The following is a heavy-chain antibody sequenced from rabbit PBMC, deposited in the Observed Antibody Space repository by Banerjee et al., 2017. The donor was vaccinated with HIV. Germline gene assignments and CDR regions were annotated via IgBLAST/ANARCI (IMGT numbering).Heavy chain of an antibody. CDR2: IYPGYGTT. CDR1: GIDFSYYG. Sequence: QEQLVESGGGLVPLGGSLKLSCKVSGIDFSYYGISWVRQAPGKGLEWIAYIYPGYGTTDYATWVNGRFTISSHNAQNTLYLQLNSLTAADTATYFCASQGRYGGSNYYIGFNLWGPGTLVTVS. CDR3: ASQGRYGGSNYYIGFNL. J-gene: IGHJ4*01. V-gene: IGHV1S47*01. D-gene: IGHD8-1*01.